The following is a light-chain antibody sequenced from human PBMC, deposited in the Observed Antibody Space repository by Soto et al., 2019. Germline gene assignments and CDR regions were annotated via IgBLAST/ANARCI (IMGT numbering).Light chain of an antibody. Sequence: EIVMTQSTATLSVSPGERATLSCRASQSVSSNLAWYQQKPGQAPRLLIYGASTRATGIPARFSGSRSGTEFTLTNSSLQSEDVAVYSCQHYNNWPLTFGQGTKVEIK. CDR3: QHYNNWPLT. CDR2: GAS. CDR1: QSVSSN. V-gene: IGKV3-15*01. J-gene: IGKJ1*01.